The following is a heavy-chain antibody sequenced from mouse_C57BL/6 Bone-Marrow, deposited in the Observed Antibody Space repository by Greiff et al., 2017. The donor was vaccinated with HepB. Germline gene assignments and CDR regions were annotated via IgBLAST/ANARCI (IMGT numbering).Heavy chain of an antibody. CDR2: IYPRDGST. J-gene: IGHJ2*01. D-gene: IGHD2-3*01. V-gene: IGHV1-85*01. CDR1: GYTFTSYD. Sequence: VQLQQSGPELVKPGASVKLSCKASGYTFTSYDINWVKQRPGQGLEWIGWIYPRDGSTKYNEKFKGKATLTVDTSSSTAYMELHSLTSEDSAVYFCARLVYDGYPYFDYWGQGTTLTVSS. CDR3: ARLVYDGYPYFDY.